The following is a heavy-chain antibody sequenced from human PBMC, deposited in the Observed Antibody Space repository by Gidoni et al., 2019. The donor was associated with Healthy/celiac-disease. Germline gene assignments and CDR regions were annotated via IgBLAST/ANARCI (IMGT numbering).Heavy chain of an antibody. Sequence: QVQLVQSGAEVKKPGSSVKVSCKASGGTFSSYAISWVRQAPGQGLEWMGGIIPIFGTATYDKRFKGRVTITAEKPTRPAYMELRSLESENTAVYYGARLPWRGQQLEAVNYWGQGTLVTVSS. CDR3: ARLPWRGQQLEAVNY. D-gene: IGHD6-13*01. CDR1: GGTFSSYA. J-gene: IGHJ4*02. CDR2: IIPIFGTA. V-gene: IGHV1-69*06.